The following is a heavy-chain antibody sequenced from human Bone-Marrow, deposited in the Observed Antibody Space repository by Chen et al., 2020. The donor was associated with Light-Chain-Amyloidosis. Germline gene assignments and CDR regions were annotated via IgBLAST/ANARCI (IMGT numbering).Heavy chain of an antibody. CDR3: AKWDRNTNYFDD. D-gene: IGHD2-8*01. Sequence: EVQLLESGGGLVQPGGSLRLSCAASGFTFSSQPMSWVRQAPGKGLEWVSGISDRGSNTYYADSMEGRFTVSRDNSKNTLHLQMNSLGAEDTAVYYCAKWDRNTNYFDDWGQGTLVTVSS. CDR1: GFTFSSQP. J-gene: IGHJ4*02. CDR2: ISDRGSNT. V-gene: IGHV3-23*01.